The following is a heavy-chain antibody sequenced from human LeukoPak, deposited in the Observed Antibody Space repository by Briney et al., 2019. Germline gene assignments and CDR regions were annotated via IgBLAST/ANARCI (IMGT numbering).Heavy chain of an antibody. CDR1: GFTFSSYG. Sequence: GGSLRLSCAASGFTFSSYGMHWVRQAPGKGLEWVAVIWYDGSKKYNADSVKGRFTISRDNSKNTLYLQMNSLRVEDTAVYYCAKDRRMATITGAFDYWGQGTLVTLSS. D-gene: IGHD5-24*01. V-gene: IGHV3-33*06. CDR2: IWYDGSKK. CDR3: AKDRRMATITGAFDY. J-gene: IGHJ4*02.